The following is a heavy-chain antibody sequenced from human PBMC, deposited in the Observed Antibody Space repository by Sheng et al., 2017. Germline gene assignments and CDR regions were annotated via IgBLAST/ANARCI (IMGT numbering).Heavy chain of an antibody. Sequence: QVQLQESGPGLVKPSETLSLTCTVSGGSISSYYWSWIRQPPGKGLEWIGYIYYSGSTNYNPSLQSRVTISVDTSKNQFSLKLSSVTAADTAVYYCARGLAGYCTNGVCYKSGDNKAAFDYWGQGTLV. CDR1: GGSISSYY. D-gene: IGHD2-8*01. J-gene: IGHJ4*02. V-gene: IGHV4-59*01. CDR2: IYYSGST. CDR3: ARGLAGYCTNGVCYKSGDNKAAFDY.